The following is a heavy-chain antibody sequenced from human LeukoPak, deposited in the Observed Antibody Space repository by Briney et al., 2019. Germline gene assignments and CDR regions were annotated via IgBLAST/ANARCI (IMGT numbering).Heavy chain of an antibody. CDR1: GGSISSGSYY. CDR2: FYTSGST. Sequence: SQTLPLTCTVSGGSISSGSYYWSWIRQPAGKGREWIGRFYTSGSTNYNPSLKSRVTISVDTSKNQFSLKLSSVTAADTAMYYCARYDVWGTYRAFDYWGQGTLVTVSS. D-gene: IGHD3-16*02. J-gene: IGHJ4*02. V-gene: IGHV4-61*02. CDR3: ARYDVWGTYRAFDY.